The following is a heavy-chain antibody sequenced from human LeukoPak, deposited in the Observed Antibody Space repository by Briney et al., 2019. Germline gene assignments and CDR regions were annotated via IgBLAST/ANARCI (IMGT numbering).Heavy chain of an antibody. CDR1: GYTFTSYG. CDR2: ISAHNGNT. V-gene: IGHV1-18*01. D-gene: IGHD2-2*02. CDR3: ARDAHDIVVVPAAILDRIISGYYYYGMDV. J-gene: IGHJ6*02. Sequence: ASVKVSCKASGYTFTSYGISWVRQAPGQGLEWMGWISAHNGNTNYAQKLQGRVTMTTDTSTSTAYMELRSLRSDDTAVYYCARDAHDIVVVPAAILDRIISGYYYYGMDVWGQGTTVTVPS.